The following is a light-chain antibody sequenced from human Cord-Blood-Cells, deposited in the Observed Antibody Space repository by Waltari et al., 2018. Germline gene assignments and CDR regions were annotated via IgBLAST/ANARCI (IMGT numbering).Light chain of an antibody. J-gene: IGKJ1*01. CDR2: WAS. V-gene: IGKV4-1*01. CDR3: QQYYSTPPT. Sequence: DIVMTQSPDSLAVSLGERATIHCKSSQSVLYSSNNQNYLAWYQQKPGQPPKLLIYWASTRGSGVPDRFRGSESGTDFTLTISILQAEDVAVYYCQQYYSTPPTFGQGTKVEIK. CDR1: QSVLYSSNNQNY.